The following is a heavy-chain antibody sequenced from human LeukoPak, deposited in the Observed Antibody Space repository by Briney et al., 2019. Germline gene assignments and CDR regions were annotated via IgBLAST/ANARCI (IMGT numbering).Heavy chain of an antibody. CDR1: GFSFSSYG. Sequence: PGGSLRLSCAASGFSFSSYGMHWVRQAPGKGLEWVAVISYDGNKEYYVDSVKGRFTISRDNSKNMLYLQMDSLRAEDTAVYHCARERATSTSTWSFDYWGQGTLVTVSS. V-gene: IGHV3-30*03. CDR2: ISYDGNKE. CDR3: ARERATSTSTWSFDY. D-gene: IGHD2-2*01. J-gene: IGHJ4*02.